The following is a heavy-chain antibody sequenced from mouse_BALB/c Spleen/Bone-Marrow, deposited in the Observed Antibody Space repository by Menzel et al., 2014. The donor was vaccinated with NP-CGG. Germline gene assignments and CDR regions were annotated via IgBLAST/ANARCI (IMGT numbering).Heavy chain of an antibody. CDR1: GFAFSGYD. Sequence: EVKLVESGGGLVKPGGSLKLSCAASGFAFSGYDMSWVRRTPEKRLEWVAYISSGGSNTYYPDTVKGRFTISRDNAKNTLYLQMNSLKSEDTAMYYCARQRGYAYAMDYWGQGTSVTVSS. D-gene: IGHD2-2*01. CDR2: ISSGGSNT. J-gene: IGHJ4*01. V-gene: IGHV5-12-1*01. CDR3: ARQRGYAYAMDY.